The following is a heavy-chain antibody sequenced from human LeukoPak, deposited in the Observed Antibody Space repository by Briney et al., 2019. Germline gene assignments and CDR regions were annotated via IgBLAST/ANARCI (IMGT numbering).Heavy chain of an antibody. CDR1: GGTFSSYA. CDR3: ACSLLQYDILTCSACDY. V-gene: IGHV1-69*06. J-gene: IGHJ4*02. CDR2: IIPIFGTA. D-gene: IGHD3-9*01. Sequence: SVKVSCKASGGTFSSYAISWVRQAPGQGLEWMGGIIPIFGTANYAQKFQGRVTITADKSTNTAYMELSSLRSEDTAGYYCACSLLQYDILTCSACDYWGRGTLDSVSS.